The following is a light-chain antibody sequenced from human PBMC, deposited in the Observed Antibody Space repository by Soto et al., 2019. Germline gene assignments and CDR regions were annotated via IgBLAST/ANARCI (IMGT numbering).Light chain of an antibody. CDR1: SSNIGGNS. V-gene: IGLV1-51*01. CDR3: GSWDSSLSAYV. J-gene: IGLJ1*01. Sequence: QSVLAQPPSVSAAPGQKVTISCSGSSSNIGGNSVSWYQXXXXXXXXXLIYDDDKRPSGIPDRFSGSKSGTSATLGITGFQTGDEADYYCGSWDSSLSAYVFATGTKVTVL. CDR2: DDD.